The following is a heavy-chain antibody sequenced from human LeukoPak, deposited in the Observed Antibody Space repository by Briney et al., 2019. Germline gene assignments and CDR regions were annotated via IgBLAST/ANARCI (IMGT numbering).Heavy chain of an antibody. CDR2: IYYSGST. D-gene: IGHD1-20*01. Sequence: PSETLSLTCTVSGGSISSSSYYWGWIRQPPGKGLEWIGSIYYSGSTYYNPSLKSRVTISVETSKNQFSLKLSSVTAADTAVYYCARTNWRSGNAFDIWGQGTMVTVSS. V-gene: IGHV4-39*07. CDR3: ARTNWRSGNAFDI. J-gene: IGHJ3*02. CDR1: GGSISSSSYY.